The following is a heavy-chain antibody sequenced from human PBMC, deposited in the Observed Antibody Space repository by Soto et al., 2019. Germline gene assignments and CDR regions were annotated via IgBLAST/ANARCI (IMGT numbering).Heavy chain of an antibody. J-gene: IGHJ6*02. CDR3: VKGYCSSTSCHPYYHYGMDV. D-gene: IGHD2-2*01. CDR1: GFTFSSYA. V-gene: IGHV3-64D*06. CDR2: ISSNGGST. Sequence: GGSLRLSCSASGFTFSSYAMHWVRQAPGKGLEYVSAISSNGGSTYYADSVKGRFTISRDNSKNTLYLQMSSLRAEDTAVYYCVKGYCSSTSCHPYYHYGMDVWGQGTTVTVSS.